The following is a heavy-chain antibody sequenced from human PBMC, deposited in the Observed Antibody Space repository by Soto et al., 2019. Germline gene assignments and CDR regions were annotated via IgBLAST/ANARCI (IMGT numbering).Heavy chain of an antibody. D-gene: IGHD3-3*01. V-gene: IGHV4-59*01. CDR2: IYYSGST. CDR1: GGSISSYY. CDR3: AREYDFWSGYYLRYFDY. Sequence: SETLSLTCTVSGGSISSYYWSWIRQPPGKGLEWIGYIYYSGSTNYNPSLKSRVTISVDTSKSQFSLKLSSVTAADTAVYYCAREYDFWSGYYLRYFDYWGQGTLVTVSS. J-gene: IGHJ4*02.